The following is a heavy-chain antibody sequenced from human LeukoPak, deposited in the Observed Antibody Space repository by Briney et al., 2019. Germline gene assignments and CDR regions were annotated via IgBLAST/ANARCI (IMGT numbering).Heavy chain of an antibody. D-gene: IGHD3-16*01. CDR1: GGTFSSYA. J-gene: IGHJ3*02. CDR3: AREGLGRAFDI. CDR2: IIPIFGTA. Sequence: ASVKVSCKASGGTFSSYAISWVRQGPGQGLEWMGGIIPIFGTANYAQKFQGRVTITADESTSTAYMELSSLRSEDTAVYYCAREGLGRAFDIWGQGTMVTVSS. V-gene: IGHV1-69*01.